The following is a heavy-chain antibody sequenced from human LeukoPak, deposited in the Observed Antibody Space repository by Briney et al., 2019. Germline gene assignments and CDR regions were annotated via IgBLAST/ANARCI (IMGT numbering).Heavy chain of an antibody. CDR3: ASLPGRNYYDSSGYYEPAFDI. D-gene: IGHD3-22*01. Sequence: ASVKVSCKASGYTFTGYYMHWVRQAPGQGLEWMGWISAYNGNTNYAQKLQGRVTMTTDTSTSTAYMELRSLRSDDTAVYYCASLPGRNYYDSSGYYEPAFDIWGQGTMVTVSS. V-gene: IGHV1-18*04. CDR1: GYTFTGYY. CDR2: ISAYNGNT. J-gene: IGHJ3*02.